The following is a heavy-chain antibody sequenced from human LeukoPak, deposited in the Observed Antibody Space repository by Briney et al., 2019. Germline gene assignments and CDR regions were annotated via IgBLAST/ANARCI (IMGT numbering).Heavy chain of an antibody. CDR2: IIPIFGTA. Sequence: SVKVSCKASGGTFSSYAISWVRQAPGQGLEWMGGIIPIFGTANYAQKFQGRVTITADESTSTAYMELSSLRSEDTAVYYCARDRGFLEWFGYYYYMDVWGKGTTVTVSS. D-gene: IGHD3-3*01. CDR3: ARDRGFLEWFGYYYYMDV. J-gene: IGHJ6*03. CDR1: GGTFSSYA. V-gene: IGHV1-69*13.